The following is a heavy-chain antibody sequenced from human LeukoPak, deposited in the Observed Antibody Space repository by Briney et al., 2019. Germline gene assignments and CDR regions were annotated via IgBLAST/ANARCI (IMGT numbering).Heavy chain of an antibody. CDR2: ISSSSSYI. D-gene: IGHD2/OR15-2a*01. Sequence: PGGSLRLSCAASGFTFSSYAMNWVRQAPGKGLEWVSSISSSSSYIYYADSVKGRFTISRDNAKNSLYLQMNSLRAEDTAVYYCARALRGFNILDYWGQGTLVTVSS. J-gene: IGHJ4*02. CDR3: ARALRGFNILDY. V-gene: IGHV3-21*01. CDR1: GFTFSSYA.